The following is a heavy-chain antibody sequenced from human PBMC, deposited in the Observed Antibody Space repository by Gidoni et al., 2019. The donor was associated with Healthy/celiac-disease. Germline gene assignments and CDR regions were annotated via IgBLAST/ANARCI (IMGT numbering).Heavy chain of an antibody. D-gene: IGHD6-19*01. CDR2: ISGSGGST. J-gene: IGHJ6*02. CDR1: GFTFSSHA. V-gene: IGHV3-23*01. CDR3: AKDLALAVAGTGPHYYYYGMDV. Sequence: EVQLLESGGGLVQPGGSLRLSCAASGFTFSSHAMSWVRQAPGKGLEWVSAISGSGGSTYYADSVKGRFTISRDNSKNTLYLQMNSLRAEDTAVYYCAKDLALAVAGTGPHYYYYGMDVWGQGTTVTVSS.